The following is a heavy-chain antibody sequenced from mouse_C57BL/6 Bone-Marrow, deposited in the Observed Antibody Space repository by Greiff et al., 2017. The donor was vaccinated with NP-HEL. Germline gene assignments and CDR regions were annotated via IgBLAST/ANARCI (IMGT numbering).Heavy chain of an antibody. J-gene: IGHJ1*03. D-gene: IGHD1-1*01. CDR1: GFNIRDYY. CDR3: ARDGSSSYWYFDV. Sequence: VQLKESGAELVKPGASVKLSCTASGFNIRDYYMHWVKQRTEQGLEWIGRIDPEDGETKYAPKFQGKATITADTSSNTAYLQLSSLTSEDTAVYYCARDGSSSYWYFDVWGTGTTVTVSS. V-gene: IGHV14-2*01. CDR2: IDPEDGET.